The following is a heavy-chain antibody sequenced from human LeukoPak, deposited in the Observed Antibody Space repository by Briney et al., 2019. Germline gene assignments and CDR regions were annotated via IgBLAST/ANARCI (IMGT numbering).Heavy chain of an antibody. V-gene: IGHV4-59*01. CDR3: ARTFSESYYYYGMDV. CDR2: VYYSGRT. D-gene: IGHD1-26*01. CDR1: GGSISSYY. J-gene: IGHJ6*02. Sequence: SETLSLTCTVSGGSISSYYWSWIRQPPGKGLEWIGYVYYSGRTNYSPSLKSRVTISVDTSKNQFSLKLSSVTAADTAVYYCARTFSESYYYYGMDVWGQGTLVTVSS.